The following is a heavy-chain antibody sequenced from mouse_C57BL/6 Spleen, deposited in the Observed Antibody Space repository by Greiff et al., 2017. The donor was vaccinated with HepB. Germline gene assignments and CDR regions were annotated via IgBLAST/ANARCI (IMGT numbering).Heavy chain of an antibody. CDR1: GYTFTDYN. Sequence: EVQLQQSGPELVKPGASVKIPCKASGYTFTDYNMDWVKQSHGKSLEWIGDINPNNGGTIYNQKFKGKATLTVDKSSSTAYMELRSLTSEDTAVVYWARRTPYSNYPYWYFDVWGTGTTVTVSS. D-gene: IGHD2-5*01. CDR2: INPNNGGT. V-gene: IGHV1-18*01. J-gene: IGHJ1*03. CDR3: ARRTPYSNYPYWYFDV.